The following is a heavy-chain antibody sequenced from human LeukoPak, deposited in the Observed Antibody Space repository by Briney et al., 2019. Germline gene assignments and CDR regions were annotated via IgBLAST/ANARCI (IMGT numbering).Heavy chain of an antibody. V-gene: IGHV4-34*01. Sequence: PSETLSLTCAVYGGSFSGYSWNWIRQPPVKGLEWIGEINHSGGTNYNPSLKSRVTISVDTSKNQFSLKVTSVTAADTAVYYCARRVYSEDTGWFDPWGQGTLVTVSS. CDR1: GGSFSGYS. CDR3: ARRVYSEDTGWFDP. J-gene: IGHJ5*02. D-gene: IGHD1-26*01. CDR2: INHSGGT.